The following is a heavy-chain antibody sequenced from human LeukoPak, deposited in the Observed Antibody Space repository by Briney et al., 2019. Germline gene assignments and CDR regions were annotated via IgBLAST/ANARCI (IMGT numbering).Heavy chain of an antibody. D-gene: IGHD3-16*01. V-gene: IGHV3-7*03. J-gene: IGHJ6*02. CDR2: INHNGNVN. CDR3: ARGGGLDV. CDR1: GFTFSSYW. Sequence: GGSLRLSCAASGFTFSSYWMNWARQAPGKGLEWVASINHNGNVNYYVDSVKGRFTISRDDAKNSLYLQMSSLRAEDTAVYFCARGGGLDVWGQGATVTVSS.